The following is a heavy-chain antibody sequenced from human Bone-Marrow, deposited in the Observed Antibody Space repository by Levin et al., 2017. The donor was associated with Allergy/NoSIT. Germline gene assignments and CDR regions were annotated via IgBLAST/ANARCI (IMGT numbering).Heavy chain of an antibody. CDR3: AGARGASVKRGVDY. CDR1: GFTFSSYS. V-gene: IGHV3-21*01. J-gene: IGHJ4*02. D-gene: IGHD3-10*01. Sequence: GGSLRLSCAASGFTFSSYSMNWVRQAPGKGLEWVSSISSSSSYIYYADSVKGRFTISRDNAKNSLYLQMNSLRAEDTAVYYCAGARGASVKRGVDYWGQGTLVTVSS. CDR2: ISSSSSYI.